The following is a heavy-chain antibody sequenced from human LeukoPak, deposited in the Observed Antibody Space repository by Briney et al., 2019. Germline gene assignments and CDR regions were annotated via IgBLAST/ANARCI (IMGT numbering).Heavy chain of an antibody. CDR3: AKLFESGTYNNFFHY. V-gene: IGHV3-9*01. CDR1: GFTFSSYW. Sequence: GGSLRLSCAASGFTFSSYWMHWVRQAPGKGLEWVSGISWNSGSIGYADSVKGRFTISRDNAKNSLYLQMNSLRPEDTAIYYCAKLFESGTYNNFFHYWGQGTLVTVFS. J-gene: IGHJ4*02. CDR2: ISWNSGSI. D-gene: IGHD3-10*01.